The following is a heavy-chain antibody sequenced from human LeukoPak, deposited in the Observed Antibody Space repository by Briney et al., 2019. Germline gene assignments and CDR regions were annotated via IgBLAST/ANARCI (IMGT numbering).Heavy chain of an antibody. CDR2: INSDGSST. CDR3: ARDSLAVTTPGDAFDI. V-gene: IGHV3-48*01. CDR1: GFTFSSYG. Sequence: SGGSLRLSCAASGFTFSSYGMHWVRQAPGKGLEWVSLINSDGSSTNYADSVKGRFTISRDNAKNSLYLQMNSLRAEDTAVYYCARDSLAVTTPGDAFDIWGQGTMVTVSS. J-gene: IGHJ3*02. D-gene: IGHD4-17*01.